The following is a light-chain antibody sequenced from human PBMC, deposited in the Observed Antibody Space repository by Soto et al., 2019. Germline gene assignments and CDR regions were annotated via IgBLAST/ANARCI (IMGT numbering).Light chain of an antibody. CDR1: SSDVGGYNY. Sequence: QSALTQTASVSGSPGQSITISCTGTSSDVGGYNYVSWYQQHPGKAPKLMIYAVSNRPSGVSNRFSGSKSGNTASLTISGLQAEDEADYYCSSYTSSSTPVFGGGTKLTVL. V-gene: IGLV2-14*01. J-gene: IGLJ2*01. CDR3: SSYTSSSTPV. CDR2: AVS.